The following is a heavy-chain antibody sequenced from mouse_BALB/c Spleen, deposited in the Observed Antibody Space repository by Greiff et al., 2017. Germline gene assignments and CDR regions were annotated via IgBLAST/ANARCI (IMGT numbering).Heavy chain of an antibody. J-gene: IGHJ1*01. Sequence: DVQLQESGPGLVKPSQSLSLTCTVTGYSITSDYAWNWIRQFPGNKLEWMGYISYSGSTSYNPSLKSRISITRDTSKNQFFLQLNSVTTEDTATYYCARMVKGYFDVWGAGTTVTVSS. CDR2: ISYSGST. CDR3: ARMVKGYFDV. D-gene: IGHD2-1*01. V-gene: IGHV3-2*02. CDR1: GYSITSDYA.